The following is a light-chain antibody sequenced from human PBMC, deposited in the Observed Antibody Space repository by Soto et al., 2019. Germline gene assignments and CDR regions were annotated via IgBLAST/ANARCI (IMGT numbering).Light chain of an antibody. CDR2: DVS. Sequence: QSALTQPASVAGSPGQSITISCTGTRRDVGGYNYVSWYQQRPGKAPKLMIYDVSNRPSGVFNRFSGSKSGNTASLTISGLQDEDDADYYCSSYTSSSTLLYVVGTGTKLTVL. J-gene: IGLJ1*01. CDR3: SSYTSSSTLLYV. CDR1: RRDVGGYNY. V-gene: IGLV2-14*01.